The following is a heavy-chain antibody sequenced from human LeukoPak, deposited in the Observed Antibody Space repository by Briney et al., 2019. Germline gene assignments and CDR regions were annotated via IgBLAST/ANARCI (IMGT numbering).Heavy chain of an antibody. V-gene: IGHV4-39*01. D-gene: IGHD3-16*01. CDR1: GDSITTNSYW. CDR3: ARRGIWDLQIGNWFDP. CDR2: IYSSGNS. J-gene: IGHJ5*02. Sequence: SETLSLTCSLSGDSITTNSYWWGWIXXXPXKGXXWXGSIYSSGNSYYNPSLKSRATISPDTSKNQYSLRLTSVTAADTAVYYCARRGIWDLQIGNWFDPWGQGILVTVSS.